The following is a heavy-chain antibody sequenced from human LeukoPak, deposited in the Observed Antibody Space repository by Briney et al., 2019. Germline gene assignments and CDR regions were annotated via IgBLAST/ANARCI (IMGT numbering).Heavy chain of an antibody. CDR2: ISYDGSNK. J-gene: IGHJ4*02. CDR3: AKDRTFDY. CDR1: GFTFSSYG. Sequence: TGGSLGLSCAASGFTFSSYGMHWVRQAPGKGLEWVAVISYDGSNKYYADSVKGRFTISRDNSKNTLYLQMNSLRAEDTAVYYCAKDRTFDYWGQGTLVTVSS. V-gene: IGHV3-30*18.